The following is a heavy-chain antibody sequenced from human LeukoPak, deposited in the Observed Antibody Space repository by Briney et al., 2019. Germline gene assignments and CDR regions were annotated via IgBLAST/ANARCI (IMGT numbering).Heavy chain of an antibody. V-gene: IGHV1-8*01. CDR2: MNPNSGNT. D-gene: IGHD6-19*01. Sequence: ASVKVSCKASGYTFTSYDINWVRQATGQGLEWMGWMNPNSGNTGYAQKFQGRVTMTRNTSISTAYMELSSLRSEDTAVYYCARVEGDGIAVAGTGGWYYHYYGMDVRGQGTTVTVSS. CDR3: ARVEGDGIAVAGTGGWYYHYYGMDV. CDR1: GYTFTSYD. J-gene: IGHJ6*02.